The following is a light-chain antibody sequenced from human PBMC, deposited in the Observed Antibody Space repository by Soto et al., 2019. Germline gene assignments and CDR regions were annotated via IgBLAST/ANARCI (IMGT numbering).Light chain of an antibody. J-gene: IGLJ1*01. CDR3: SSYAGTNNYV. V-gene: IGLV2-8*01. CDR1: SSDVGGYNY. Sequence: QSVLTQPPSASESPGQSVTISCTGTSSDVGGYNYVSWYQQHPGKAPKLMIYEVFKRPSGVPDRFSGSKSGNTASLTVSGLQAEDEADYYCSSYAGTNNYVFGTGTKVTVL. CDR2: EVF.